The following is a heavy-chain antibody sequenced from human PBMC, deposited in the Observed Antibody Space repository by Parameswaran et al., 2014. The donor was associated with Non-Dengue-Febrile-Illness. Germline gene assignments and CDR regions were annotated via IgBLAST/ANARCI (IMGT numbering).Heavy chain of an antibody. CDR2: INAGNGNT. Sequence: WVRQAPGQRLEWMGWINAGNGNTKYSQKFQGRVTITRDTSASTAYMELSSLRTEDTAVYYCAREKNAMIVPDGYYYYMDVWGKGTTVTVSS. CDR3: AREKNAMIVPDGYYYYMDV. D-gene: IGHD3-22*01. J-gene: IGHJ6*03. V-gene: IGHV1-3*01.